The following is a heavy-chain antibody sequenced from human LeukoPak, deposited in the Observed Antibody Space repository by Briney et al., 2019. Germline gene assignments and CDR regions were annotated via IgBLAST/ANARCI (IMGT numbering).Heavy chain of an antibody. CDR2: ISGSGGST. V-gene: IGHV3-23*01. Sequence: GGSLRLTCAASGFTFSSYAMSWVRQAPGKGLEWVSAISGSGGSTYYADSVKGRFTISRDNSKNTLYLQMNSLRAEDTAVYYCAKFAGYCSGGSCYPAYDAFDIWGQGTMVTVSS. J-gene: IGHJ3*02. D-gene: IGHD2-15*01. CDR3: AKFAGYCSGGSCYPAYDAFDI. CDR1: GFTFSSYA.